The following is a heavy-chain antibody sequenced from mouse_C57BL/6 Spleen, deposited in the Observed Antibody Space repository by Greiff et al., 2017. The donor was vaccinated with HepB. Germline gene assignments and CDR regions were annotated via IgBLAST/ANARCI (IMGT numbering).Heavy chain of an antibody. D-gene: IGHD1-1*01. J-gene: IGHJ2*01. CDR3: AREDYGRDFDY. Sequence: EVMLVESGGGLVKPGGSLKLSCAASGFTFSDYGMHWVRQAPEKGLEWVAYISSGSSTIYYADTVKGRFTFARDNAKNTLFLQMTSLRSEDTAMYYCAREDYGRDFDYWGQGTTLTVSS. V-gene: IGHV5-17*01. CDR2: ISSGSSTI. CDR1: GFTFSDYG.